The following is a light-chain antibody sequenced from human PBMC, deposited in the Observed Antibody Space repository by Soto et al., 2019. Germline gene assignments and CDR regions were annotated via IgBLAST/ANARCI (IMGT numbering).Light chain of an antibody. Sequence: DIVMTQSPKSLAVSLGERATINCKSSQSILYSSNNKNYLAWYQQKPGQPPKLLIYWASTRESGVPDRFSGSGSGTDFTLTISSLQAEDVAVYYCQQYYSTPLTFGGGTKVDI. CDR2: WAS. CDR3: QQYYSTPLT. V-gene: IGKV4-1*01. J-gene: IGKJ4*01. CDR1: QSILYSSNNKNY.